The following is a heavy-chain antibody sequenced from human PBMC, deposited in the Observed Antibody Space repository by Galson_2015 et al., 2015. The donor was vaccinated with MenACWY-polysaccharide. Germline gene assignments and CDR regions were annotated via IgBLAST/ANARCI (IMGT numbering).Heavy chain of an antibody. CDR3: ARDPRGARSSYFDN. CDR1: GFTFSDSY. Sequence: LRLSCAASGFTFSDSYMHWIRQAPGKGLEWVSYISDSGSAIYFADSVKGRFIISRDNAKNSLCLQMNSLRAEDTAVYYCARDPRGARSSYFDNWGQGILVTVSS. J-gene: IGHJ4*02. V-gene: IGHV3-11*01. CDR2: ISDSGSAI. D-gene: IGHD3-10*01.